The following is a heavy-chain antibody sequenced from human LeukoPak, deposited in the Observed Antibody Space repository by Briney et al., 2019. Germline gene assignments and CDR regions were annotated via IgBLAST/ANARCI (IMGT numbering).Heavy chain of an antibody. CDR2: ISLSVNVI. CDR3: ARDSGPDSDYYYMDV. CDR1: VFTFSDHY. D-gene: IGHD6-19*01. V-gene: IGHV3-11*01. Sequence: GRSLRLSSEASVFTFSDHYTTASRPAPGEGRERVVYISLSVNVIHPTDPSRGRFTISRDNAMNSLYLQMNSLRADDTAVYYCARDSGPDSDYYYMDVWGKGTAITVSS. J-gene: IGHJ6*03.